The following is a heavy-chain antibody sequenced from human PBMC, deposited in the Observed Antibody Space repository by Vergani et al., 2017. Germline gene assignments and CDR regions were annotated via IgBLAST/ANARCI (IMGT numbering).Heavy chain of an antibody. CDR2: IYWNDDK. J-gene: IGHJ6*02. CDR3: ARVLLWFGDPWDYYGMDV. D-gene: IGHD3-10*01. Sequence: QITLKESGPTLVKPTQTLTLTCTVSGFSVSSSGVGVAWIRQPPGKALECLAIIYWNDDKRYSPSLMGRLTIAKDTSRNQVVLTMTNMDPVDTATYYCARVLLWFGDPWDYYGMDVWGQGTTVTVSS. V-gene: IGHV2-5*01. CDR1: GFSVSSSGVG.